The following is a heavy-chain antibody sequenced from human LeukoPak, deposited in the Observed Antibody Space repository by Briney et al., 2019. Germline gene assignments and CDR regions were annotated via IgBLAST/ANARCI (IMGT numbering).Heavy chain of an antibody. CDR3: ARTRRAVAGDY. J-gene: IGHJ4*02. CDR2: ISGSGSTI. D-gene: IGHD6-19*01. Sequence: GGSLRLSCAASGFTFSDYYMSWIRQTPGKGLEWVSYISGSGSTIYYADSVKGRFTISRDNAKNSLYLQMNSLRAEDTAVYYCARTRRAVAGDYWGQGTLVTVSS. V-gene: IGHV3-11*01. CDR1: GFTFSDYY.